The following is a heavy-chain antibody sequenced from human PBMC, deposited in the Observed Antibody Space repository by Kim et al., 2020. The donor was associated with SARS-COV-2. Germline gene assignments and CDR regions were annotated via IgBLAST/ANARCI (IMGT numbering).Heavy chain of an antibody. CDR2: IIPIFGTA. V-gene: IGHV1-69*13. J-gene: IGHJ4*02. Sequence: SVKVSCKASGGTFSSYAISWVRQAPGQGLEWMGGIIPIFGTANYAQKFQGRVTITADESTSTAYMELSSLRSEDTAVYYCAPYYYGSGSYRGDFDYWGQGTLVTVSS. D-gene: IGHD3-10*01. CDR3: APYYYGSGSYRGDFDY. CDR1: GGTFSSYA.